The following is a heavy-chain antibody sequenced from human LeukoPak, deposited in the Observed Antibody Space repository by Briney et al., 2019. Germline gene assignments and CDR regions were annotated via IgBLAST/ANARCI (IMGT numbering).Heavy chain of an antibody. CDR1: GFTFSSYG. Sequence: GGSLRLSCAASGFTFSSYGMRWVRQAPGKGLEWVAVIWCDGSNKYYADSVKGRFTISRDNSKNTLYLQMNSLRAEDTAVYYCARVRSAVRHYYGMDVWGQGTTVTVSS. CDR3: ARVRSAVRHYYGMDV. V-gene: IGHV3-33*01. J-gene: IGHJ6*02. CDR2: IWCDGSNK. D-gene: IGHD3-10*01.